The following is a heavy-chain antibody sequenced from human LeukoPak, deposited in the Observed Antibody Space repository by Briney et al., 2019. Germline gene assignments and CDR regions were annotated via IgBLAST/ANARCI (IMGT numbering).Heavy chain of an antibody. CDR1: GYTFTSYY. Sequence: ASVKVSCKASGYTFTSYYMHWVRQAPGQGLEWMGIINPSGGSTSYAQKFQGRVTMTRDTSTSTVYMELSSLRSEDTAVYYCASPEAYCSSTSCSYYYMDVWGKGTTVTVSS. CDR2: INPSGGST. J-gene: IGHJ6*03. CDR3: ASPEAYCSSTSCSYYYMDV. D-gene: IGHD2-2*01. V-gene: IGHV1-46*01.